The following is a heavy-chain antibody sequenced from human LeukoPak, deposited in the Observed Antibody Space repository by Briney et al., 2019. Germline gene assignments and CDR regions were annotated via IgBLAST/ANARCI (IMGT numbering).Heavy chain of an antibody. V-gene: IGHV4-59*12. D-gene: IGHD3-3*01. J-gene: IGHJ6*03. CDR3: ARDWTNYDFWSGYYRVYMDV. CDR2: IYYSGST. CDR1: GGSITYYY. Sequence: SETLSLTCSVSGGSITYYYWSWIRQPPGKGLEWIGYIYYSGSTNYNPSLKSRVTISVDTSKNQFSLKLSSVTAADTAVYYCARDWTNYDFWSGYYRVYMDVWGKGTTVTVSS.